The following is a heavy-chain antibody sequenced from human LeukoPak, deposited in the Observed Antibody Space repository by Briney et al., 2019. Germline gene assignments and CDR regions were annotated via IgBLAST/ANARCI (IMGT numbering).Heavy chain of an antibody. Sequence: PSATLSLTCAVYGGSFSGYYWSWIRQPPGKGLEWIGEINHSGSTNYNPSLKSRVTISVDTSKNQFSLKLSSVTAADTAVYYCARVKVGRWLQSLGFDYWGQGTLVTVSS. J-gene: IGHJ4*02. CDR2: INHSGST. D-gene: IGHD5-24*01. CDR3: ARVKVGRWLQSLGFDY. V-gene: IGHV4-34*01. CDR1: GGSFSGYY.